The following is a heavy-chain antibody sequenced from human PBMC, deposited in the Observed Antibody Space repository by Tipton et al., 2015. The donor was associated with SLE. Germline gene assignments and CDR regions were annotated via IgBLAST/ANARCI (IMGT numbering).Heavy chain of an antibody. CDR3: TRGPVGSGYYSSSDAFDF. J-gene: IGHJ3*01. D-gene: IGHD3-22*01. CDR2: ITYSGHT. V-gene: IGHV4-31*03. CDR1: GGPLNHGGYY. Sequence: TLSLTCTVSGGPLNHGGYYWNYIRQHPGEGLEWIGHITYSGHTLYNPSLQSRVTISVDTSKNQFSLKLTSVTAADTAVYFCTRGPVGSGYYSSSDAFDFWGQGTMVTVSS.